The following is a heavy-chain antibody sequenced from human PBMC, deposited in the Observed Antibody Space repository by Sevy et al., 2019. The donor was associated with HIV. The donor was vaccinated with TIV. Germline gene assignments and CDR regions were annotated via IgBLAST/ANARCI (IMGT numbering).Heavy chain of an antibody. J-gene: IGHJ4*02. V-gene: IGHV3-30*18. CDR2: ISYDGSKE. Sequence: GGSLRLSCEASGFTFSSYGIHWVRQAPGKGLEWVAVISYDGSKEYYGDSVKGRFTISRDNSKNTVSLQMNSLIAEDTAVYYCAKDIIQWGYYYDRRGYFGFDYWGQGTLVTVSS. D-gene: IGHD3-22*01. CDR1: GFTFSSYG. CDR3: AKDIIQWGYYYDRRGYFGFDY.